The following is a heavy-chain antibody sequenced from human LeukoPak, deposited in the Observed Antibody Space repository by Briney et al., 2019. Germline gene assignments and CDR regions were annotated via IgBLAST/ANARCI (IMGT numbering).Heavy chain of an antibody. CDR3: AKYVSTGWFDP. CDR2: IYYSGST. CDR1: GGSISSYY. D-gene: IGHD5/OR15-5a*01. Sequence: SGTLSLTCTVSGGSISSYYWSWIRQPPGKGLEWIGYIYYSGSTNYNPSLKSRVTISVDTSKNQFSLKLSSVTAADTAVYYCAKYVSTGWFDPWGQGTLVTVSS. J-gene: IGHJ5*02. V-gene: IGHV4-59*01.